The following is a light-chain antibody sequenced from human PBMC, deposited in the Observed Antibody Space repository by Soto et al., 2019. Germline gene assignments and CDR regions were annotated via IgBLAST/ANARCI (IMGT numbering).Light chain of an antibody. J-gene: IGKJ1*01. CDR1: QGIGNY. CDR2: DAS. CDR3: QQRNFCPLT. V-gene: IGKV3D-11*01. Sequence: EDVLTQSPAILSLSPGERATLSCRASQGIGNYLAWYQQKPCQAPRLLIYDASNSATGIPARFSGSGSDTDFTVTIDSLEPEDSAVYYCQQRNFCPLTVGHGTRGEIK.